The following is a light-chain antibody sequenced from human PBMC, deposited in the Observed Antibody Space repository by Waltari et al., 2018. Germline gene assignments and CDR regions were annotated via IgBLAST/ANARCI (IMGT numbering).Light chain of an antibody. V-gene: IGLV2-14*01. CDR1: SSDVGGFNY. CDR2: EVS. J-gene: IGLJ3*02. Sequence: QSALTQPASVSGSPGQSITISCSGTSSDVGGFNYVSWYQQHPGKVPKLMFYEVSNRPSGVSNRFSGAKSGNTASLTISGLQAEDEADYYCSSHTSAGTVFGGGTKLTVL. CDR3: SSHTSAGTV.